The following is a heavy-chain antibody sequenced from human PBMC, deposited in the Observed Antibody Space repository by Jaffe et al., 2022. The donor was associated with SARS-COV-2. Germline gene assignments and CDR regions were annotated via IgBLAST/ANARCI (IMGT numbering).Heavy chain of an antibody. V-gene: IGHV3-7*03. CDR2: IKPDGNT. J-gene: IGHJ4*02. D-gene: IGHD3-3*01. CDR3: VALRFLEWLQL. CDR1: RFTFRTCW. Sequence: EVQVVESGGDLVQPGGSLRLSCAASRFTFRTCWMGWVRQAPGRGLEWVATIKPDGNTYYVDSVRGRFTISRDNAKNSLFLQMNSLRAEDTAVYYCVALRFLEWLQLWGQGTMVTVSS.